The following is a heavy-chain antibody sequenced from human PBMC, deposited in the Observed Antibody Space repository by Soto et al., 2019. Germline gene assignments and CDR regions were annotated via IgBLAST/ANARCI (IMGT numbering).Heavy chain of an antibody. CDR3: ARGTRYYYDSSGYYFRDAFDI. D-gene: IGHD3-22*01. J-gene: IGHJ3*02. Sequence: SGPTLVNPTQTLTLTCTFSGFSLSTSGMCVSWIRQPPGKALEWLALIDWDDDKYYSTSLKTRLTISKDTSKNQVVLTMTNMDPVDTATYYCARGTRYYYDSSGYYFRDAFDIWGQGTMVTVSS. CDR1: GFSLSTSGMC. V-gene: IGHV2-70*01. CDR2: IDWDDDK.